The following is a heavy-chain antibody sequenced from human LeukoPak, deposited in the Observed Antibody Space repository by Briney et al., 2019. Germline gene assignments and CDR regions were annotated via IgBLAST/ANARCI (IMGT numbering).Heavy chain of an antibody. V-gene: IGHV1-8*01. CDR1: GYTFTSYD. CDR2: MNPNSGNT. Sequence: EASVKVSCKASGYTFTSYDIHWVRQATGQGLEWMGWMNPNSGNTGYAQKFQGRVTMTRNTSISTAYMELSSLRSEDTAVYYCARVPSRYCSGGSCRRNRLYNWFDPWGQGTLVTVSS. J-gene: IGHJ5*02. CDR3: ARVPSRYCSGGSCRRNRLYNWFDP. D-gene: IGHD2-15*01.